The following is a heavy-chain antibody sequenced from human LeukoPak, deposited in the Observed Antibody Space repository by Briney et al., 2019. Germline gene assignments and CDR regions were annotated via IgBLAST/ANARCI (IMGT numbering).Heavy chain of an antibody. Sequence: GGSLRLSCAASGFAFHIFAMHWVRQAPEKGVEWVSAISGSGGSTYYADSVKGRFTISRDNSKNTLYLQMNSLRAEDTAVYYCAKGGYDFWSGYLNWFDPWGQGTLVTVSS. V-gene: IGHV3-23*01. CDR1: GFAFHIFA. J-gene: IGHJ5*02. CDR2: ISGSGGST. D-gene: IGHD3-3*01. CDR3: AKGGYDFWSGYLNWFDP.